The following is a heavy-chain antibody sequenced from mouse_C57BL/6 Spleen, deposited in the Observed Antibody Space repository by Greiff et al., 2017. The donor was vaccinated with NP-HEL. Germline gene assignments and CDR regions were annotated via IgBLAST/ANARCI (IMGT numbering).Heavy chain of an antibody. Sequence: EVKLVESGGGLVKPGGSLKLSCAASGFTFSSYAMSWVRQTPEKRLEWVATISDGGSYTYYPDNVKGRFTIFRDNAKNNLYLQMSHLKSEDTAMYYCARERDYGSSYYAMDYWGQGTSVTVSS. V-gene: IGHV5-4*01. CDR2: ISDGGSYT. CDR3: ARERDYGSSYYAMDY. CDR1: GFTFSSYA. D-gene: IGHD1-1*01. J-gene: IGHJ4*01.